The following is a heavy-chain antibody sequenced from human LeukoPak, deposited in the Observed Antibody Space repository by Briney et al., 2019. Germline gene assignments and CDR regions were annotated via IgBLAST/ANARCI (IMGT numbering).Heavy chain of an antibody. V-gene: IGHV1-69*01. CDR3: ARYYIVVVPASPNLGHDAFDI. Sequence: SVKVSCKASGGTFSSYAISWVRQAPGQGLEWMGGIIPIFGTANYAQKFQGRVTITADESTSTAYMELSSLRSEDSAVYYCARYYIVVVPASPNLGHDAFDIWGQGTMVTVSS. J-gene: IGHJ3*02. D-gene: IGHD2-2*01. CDR1: GGTFSSYA. CDR2: IIPIFGTA.